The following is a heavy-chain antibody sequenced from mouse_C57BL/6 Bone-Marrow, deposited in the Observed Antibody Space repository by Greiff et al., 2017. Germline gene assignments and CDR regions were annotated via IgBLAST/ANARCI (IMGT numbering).Heavy chain of an antibody. CDR3: ARGVGDY. V-gene: IGHV3-8*01. CDR1: GYSITSAY. CDR2: ISYSGST. J-gene: IGHJ2*01. Sequence: VQLKESGPGLAKPSQTLSLTCSVTGYSITSAYWNWIRKFPGNKLEYIGYISYSGSTYYNPSLKSRISIPRETSKNQYYLQLNSMTTEDTATYYCARGVGDYWGQGTTLTVSS.